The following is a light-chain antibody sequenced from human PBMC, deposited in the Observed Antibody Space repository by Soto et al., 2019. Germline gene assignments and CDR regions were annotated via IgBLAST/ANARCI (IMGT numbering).Light chain of an antibody. CDR2: AAS. Sequence: DIEMTQSPSSLSASAGDRVTITCRASQSISSYLNWYQQKPGKAPKLLIYAASSLQSGVPSRFSGSGSGTEYTLTISSLQSEDFAVYYCQQYNKWPGTFGQGTKVDI. CDR1: QSISSY. J-gene: IGKJ1*01. V-gene: IGKV1-39*01. CDR3: QQYNKWPGT.